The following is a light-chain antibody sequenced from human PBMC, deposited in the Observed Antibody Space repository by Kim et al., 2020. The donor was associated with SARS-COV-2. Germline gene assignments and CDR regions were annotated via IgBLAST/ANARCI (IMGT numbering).Light chain of an antibody. V-gene: IGLV3-1*01. J-gene: IGLJ2*01. CDR3: QAWDSSTVV. CDR2: QDT. Sequence: SYELPQPPSVSVSPGQTASITSSGDKLGDRYVCWYQQQSVQSPVFVIFQDTKRPSGIPGRFSGSNSGNTATLTISGTQAMDEADYYCQAWDSSTVVFGGGTQLTVL. CDR1: KLGDRY.